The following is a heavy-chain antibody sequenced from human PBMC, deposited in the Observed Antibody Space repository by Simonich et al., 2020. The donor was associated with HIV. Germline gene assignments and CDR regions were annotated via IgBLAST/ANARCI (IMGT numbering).Heavy chain of an antibody. D-gene: IGHD2-21*02. V-gene: IGHV1-2*06. Sequence: QVQLVQSGAEVKKPGASVKVSCKASGYTFTGYYMHWVRQAPGQGLEWLGRSNPNSGGTNYAQKFQGRGTMTRDTSISTAYMELSRLRSDDTAVYYCASQVGVVVTAIPYYFDYWGQGTLVTVSS. J-gene: IGHJ4*02. CDR3: ASQVGVVVTAIPYYFDY. CDR1: GYTFTGYY. CDR2: SNPNSGGT.